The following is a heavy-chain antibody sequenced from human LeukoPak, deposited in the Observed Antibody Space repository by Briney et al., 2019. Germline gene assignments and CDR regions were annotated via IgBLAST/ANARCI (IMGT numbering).Heavy chain of an antibody. D-gene: IGHD3-22*01. J-gene: IGHJ4*02. CDR1: GFTFSSYE. CDR3: AVDSSGHFDY. V-gene: IGHV3-48*03. CDR2: ISSSGSTI. Sequence: GGSLRLACAAAGFTFSSYEMNWVRQAPGKGLEWVSYISSSGSTIYYADSVKGRFTISRDNAKNSLYLQMNSLRAEDTAVYYCAVDSSGHFDYWGQGTLVTVSS.